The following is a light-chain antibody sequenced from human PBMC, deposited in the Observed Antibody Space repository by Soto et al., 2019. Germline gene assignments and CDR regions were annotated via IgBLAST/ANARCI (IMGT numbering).Light chain of an antibody. V-gene: IGLV1-44*01. J-gene: IGLJ1*01. CDR1: ASNIGRDP. CDR3: AGWDGSLKGFV. CDR2: ENN. Sequence: QSVLTPPPSASGAPGQRVTIPCSGSASNIGRDPVNWSQQVPGTAPKLLIYENNPRPSGVPDRFSGSKSGTSASLVISGLQSEDEAEYFCAGWDGSLKGFVFGTGTKVTVL.